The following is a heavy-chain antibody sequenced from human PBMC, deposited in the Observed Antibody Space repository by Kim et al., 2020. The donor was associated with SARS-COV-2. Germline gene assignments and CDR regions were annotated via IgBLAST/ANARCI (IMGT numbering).Heavy chain of an antibody. CDR1: GFTFSSYA. D-gene: IGHD1-26*01. Sequence: GGSLRLSCAASGFTFSSYAMHWVRQAPGKGLEWVAVISYDGSNKYYADSVKGRFTISRDNSKNTLYLQMNSLRAEDTAVYYCARAGELLGPPLADYWGQGTLVTVSS. J-gene: IGHJ4*02. CDR2: ISYDGSNK. CDR3: ARAGELLGPPLADY. V-gene: IGHV3-30*04.